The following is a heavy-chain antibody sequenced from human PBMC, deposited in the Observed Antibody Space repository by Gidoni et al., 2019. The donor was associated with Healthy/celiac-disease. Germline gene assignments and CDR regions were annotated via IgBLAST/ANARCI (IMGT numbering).Heavy chain of an antibody. CDR3: ALERLGYSSSSWGNY. D-gene: IGHD6-6*01. CDR2: IIPIFGTA. Sequence: QVQLVQSGAEVKKPGSSVKVSCKASGGTFLSYAISLVRQAPGQGLEWMGGIIPIFGTANYAQKFQGRVTITADKSTSTAYMELSSLRSEDTAVYYCALERLGYSSSSWGNYWGQGTLVTVSS. V-gene: IGHV1-69*06. J-gene: IGHJ4*02. CDR1: GGTFLSYA.